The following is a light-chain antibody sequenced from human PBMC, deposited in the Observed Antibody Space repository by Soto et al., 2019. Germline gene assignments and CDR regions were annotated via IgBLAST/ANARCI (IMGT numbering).Light chain of an antibody. V-gene: IGLV2-14*01. Sequence: HSALTQPASLSGSPGQSITISCTGTSSDVGGYNYVSWYQQHPGKAPKLMIYDVSNRPSGVSNRFSGSKSGNTASLTISGLQAEDEADYYCSSYTSSSTLYYVFGTGTKVTVL. CDR3: SSYTSSSTLYYV. CDR2: DVS. CDR1: SSDVGGYNY. J-gene: IGLJ1*01.